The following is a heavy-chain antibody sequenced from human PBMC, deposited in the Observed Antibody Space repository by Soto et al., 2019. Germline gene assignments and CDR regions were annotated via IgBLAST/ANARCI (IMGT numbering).Heavy chain of an antibody. V-gene: IGHV3-23*01. D-gene: IGHD3-3*01. Sequence: GGSLRLSCAASGFTFSSYAMSWVRQAPGKGLEWVSAISGSGGSTYYADSVKGRFTISRDNSKNTLYLQMNSLRAEDTAVYYCAKAFPHYDFWSGYEPYGMDVWGQGTTVTVSS. J-gene: IGHJ6*02. CDR2: ISGSGGST. CDR1: GFTFSSYA. CDR3: AKAFPHYDFWSGYEPYGMDV.